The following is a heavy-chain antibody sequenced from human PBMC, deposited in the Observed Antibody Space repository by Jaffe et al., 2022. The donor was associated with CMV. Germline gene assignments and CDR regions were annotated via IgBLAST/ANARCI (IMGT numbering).Heavy chain of an antibody. Sequence: QVTLKESGPVLVKPTETLTLTCSVSGFSLSNPRMGVSWIRQPPGKALEWLAHISSDDEKYYNTSLKTRLTISKDTSNSQVVLTLTNMGPVDTATYYCARRTTLVRGVMYYYYYMDVWGKGTTVTVSS. CDR1: GFSLSNPRMG. J-gene: IGHJ6*03. CDR2: ISSDDEK. CDR3: ARRTTLVRGVMYYYYYMDV. V-gene: IGHV2-26*01. D-gene: IGHD3-10*01.